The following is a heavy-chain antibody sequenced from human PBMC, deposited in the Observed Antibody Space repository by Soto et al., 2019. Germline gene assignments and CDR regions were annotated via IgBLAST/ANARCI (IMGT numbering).Heavy chain of an antibody. J-gene: IGHJ4*02. CDR2: IYYSGST. CDR1: GGSISSGGYY. V-gene: IGHV4-31*03. Sequence: KPSETLSLTCTVSGGSISSGGYYRSWIRQHPGKGLEWIGYIYYSGSTYYNPSLKSRVTISVDTSKNQFSLKLSSVTAADTAVYYCARGHYYDSSGYLFDYWGQGTLVTVSS. D-gene: IGHD3-22*01. CDR3: ARGHYYDSSGYLFDY.